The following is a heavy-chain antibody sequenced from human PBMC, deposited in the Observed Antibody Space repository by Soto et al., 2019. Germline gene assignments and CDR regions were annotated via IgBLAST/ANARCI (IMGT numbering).Heavy chain of an antibody. D-gene: IGHD2-21*02. V-gene: IGHV3-23*01. CDR1: GFTFSSYA. Sequence: GGSLRLSCAASGFTFSSYAMSWVRQAPGKGLEWVSAISGSGGSTYYADSVKGRFTISRDNSKNTLYLQMNSLRAEDTAVYYCAKVQKGGGDCYPGYFQHWGQGTLVTVSS. CDR3: AKVQKGGGDCYPGYFQH. J-gene: IGHJ1*01. CDR2: ISGSGGST.